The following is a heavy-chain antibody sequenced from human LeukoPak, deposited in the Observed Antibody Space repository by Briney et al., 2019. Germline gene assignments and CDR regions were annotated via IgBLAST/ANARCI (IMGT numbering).Heavy chain of an antibody. J-gene: IGHJ6*03. CDR3: ARDPGDVAPHYYYYMDV. D-gene: IGHD7-27*01. CDR1: GYTFTSYA. Sequence: GASVKVSCKASGYTFTSYAMHWVRQAPGQGLEWMGWINPNSGGTNYAQKFQGRVTMTRDTSISTAYMELSRLRSDDTAVYYCARDPGDVAPHYYYYMDVWGKGTTVTISS. CDR2: INPNSGGT. V-gene: IGHV1-2*02.